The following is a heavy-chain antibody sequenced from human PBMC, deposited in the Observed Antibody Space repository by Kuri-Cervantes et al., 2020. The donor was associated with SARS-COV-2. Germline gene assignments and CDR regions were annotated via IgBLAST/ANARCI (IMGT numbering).Heavy chain of an antibody. CDR3: VRDGDHWNFDY. J-gene: IGHJ4*02. D-gene: IGHD1-1*01. Sequence: GGSLRLSCAASGFTFSGHWIHWVRQASGKGLVWVSRINPDGSYTNNADSVKGRFTLSRDNAKNMLFLQMNSLRAEDTAVCYCVRDGDHWNFDYWGQGTLVTVSS. CDR1: GFTFSGHW. CDR2: INPDGSYT. V-gene: IGHV3-74*01.